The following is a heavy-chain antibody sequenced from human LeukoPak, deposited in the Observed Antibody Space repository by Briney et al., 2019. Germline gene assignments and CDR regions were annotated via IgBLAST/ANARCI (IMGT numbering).Heavy chain of an antibody. Sequence: PGGSLRLSCAASGFTFSSYAMSWVRQAPGKGLEWVSAISGSGGSTYYADSVKGRFTISRDNSKNTLYLQMNSLRAEDTAVYYCAKDPIQTYGDCSPFWTWDELYGMDVWGQGTTVTVSS. CDR2: ISGSGGST. D-gene: IGHD4-17*01. J-gene: IGHJ6*02. CDR3: AKDPIQTYGDCSPFWTWDELYGMDV. V-gene: IGHV3-23*01. CDR1: GFTFSSYA.